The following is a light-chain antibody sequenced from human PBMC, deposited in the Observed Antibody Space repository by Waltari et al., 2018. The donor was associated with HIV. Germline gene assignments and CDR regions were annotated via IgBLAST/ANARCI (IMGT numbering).Light chain of an antibody. Sequence: QSALTQPASVSGPPGQSITISCTGTTGDVSGFKYVSWYQQHPGKAPKLMIYEVTNRPSGFSNRFSGSKSGNTASLTISGLQAEDEADYYCSSYTSSSTQVFGGGTKVTVL. CDR1: TGDVSGFKY. J-gene: IGLJ3*02. CDR3: SSYTSSSTQV. CDR2: EVT. V-gene: IGLV2-14*03.